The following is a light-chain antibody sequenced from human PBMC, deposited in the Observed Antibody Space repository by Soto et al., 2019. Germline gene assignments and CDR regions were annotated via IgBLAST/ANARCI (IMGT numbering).Light chain of an antibody. CDR2: AAS. J-gene: IGKJ1*01. CDR1: QSISKH. CDR3: KQSYSTPLT. V-gene: IGKV1-39*01. Sequence: DIPMTQGPSSLSASLEALVIITCRASQSISKHLNWYQQKPGQAPKLLIFAASSWPSGVPSRFSGAGSGTDFTLTIASLHSEDFAIYYCKQSYSTPLTFGKGTKVEIK.